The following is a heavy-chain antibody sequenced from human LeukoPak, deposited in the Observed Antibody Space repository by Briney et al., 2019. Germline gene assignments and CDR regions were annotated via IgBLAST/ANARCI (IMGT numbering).Heavy chain of an antibody. Sequence: GESLKISCQGSGYSFSSYWIHWVRQMPGKGLESMGIIHPGNSENTYSPSFQGQVTMSVDKSINTAYLQWSSLKASDTAMYYCARYPVEYSSSRLIYYYMDVWGKGTTVTVSS. V-gene: IGHV5-51*01. CDR3: ARYPVEYSSSRLIYYYMDV. D-gene: IGHD6-6*01. CDR1: GYSFSSYW. CDR2: IHPGNSEN. J-gene: IGHJ6*03.